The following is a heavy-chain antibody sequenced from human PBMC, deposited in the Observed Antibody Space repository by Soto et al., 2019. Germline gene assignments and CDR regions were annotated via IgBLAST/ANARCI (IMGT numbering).Heavy chain of an antibody. J-gene: IGHJ4*02. Sequence: EVQLVESGGGLIQPGGSLRLSCAAPGFTVSSNYMSWVRQAPGKGLEWVSVIYSGGSTYYADSVKGRFTISRDNSKNTLYLQMNSLRAEDTVVYYCARNYYDSGGGFDYWGQGTLVTVSS. CDR1: GFTVSSNY. V-gene: IGHV3-53*01. CDR3: ARNYYDSGGGFDY. D-gene: IGHD3-22*01. CDR2: IYSGGST.